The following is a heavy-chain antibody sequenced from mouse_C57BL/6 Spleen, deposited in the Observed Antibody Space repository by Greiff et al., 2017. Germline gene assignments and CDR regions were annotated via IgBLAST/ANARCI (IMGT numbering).Heavy chain of an antibody. V-gene: IGHV5-4*01. J-gene: IGHJ1*03. Sequence: EVQLVESGGGLVKPGGSLKLSCAASGFTFSSYAMSWVRQTPEKRLERVATISDGGRYADYPDNVKGRFTFSRDNAKNTLYLQMSHLKSEDTAMYYCARDREAGSYDGYYGVWGTGTTVTVSS. CDR1: GFTFSSYA. D-gene: IGHD2-3*01. CDR2: ISDGGRYA. CDR3: ARDREAGSYDGYYGV.